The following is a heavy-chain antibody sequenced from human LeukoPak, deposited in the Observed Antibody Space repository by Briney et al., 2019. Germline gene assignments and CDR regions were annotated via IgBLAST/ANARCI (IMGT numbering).Heavy chain of an antibody. CDR3: ARDLELERNRWNYFES. J-gene: IGHJ4*02. V-gene: IGHV4-59*01. D-gene: IGHD1-1*01. CDR2: IYYSGST. CDR1: GGSITSYS. Sequence: SETLSLTCTVSGGSITSYSWSWIRQPPGKGLEWIGYIYYSGSTNYNPSLKSRVTISVDTSMQQISLRLSSVTAADTAVYYCARDLELERNRWNYFESWGQGTLVTVSS.